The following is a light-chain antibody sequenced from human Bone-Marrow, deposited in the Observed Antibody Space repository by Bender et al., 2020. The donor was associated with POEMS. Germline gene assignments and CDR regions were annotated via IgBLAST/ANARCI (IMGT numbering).Light chain of an antibody. CDR1: SSDVGAYNY. CDR2: EVT. CDR3: AVWDDSLNGWV. Sequence: QSALTQPASVSGSPGQSITISCTGTSSDVGAYNYVSWYQHHPAKAPRLIIYEVTKRPSGVPDRFSGSKSGNTASLTVSGLQAEDEADYYCAVWDDSLNGWVFGGGTKLTVL. V-gene: IGLV2-8*01. J-gene: IGLJ3*02.